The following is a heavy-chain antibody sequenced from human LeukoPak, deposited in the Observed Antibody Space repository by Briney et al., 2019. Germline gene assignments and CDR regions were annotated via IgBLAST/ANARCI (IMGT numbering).Heavy chain of an antibody. V-gene: IGHV3-23*01. CDR1: GFTFSGYA. CDR3: AKEVLQRYYFDY. CDR2: ISGSGGST. Sequence: PGGSLRLSCAASGFTFSGYAMSWVRLAPGKGLERVSTISGSGGSTSYADSVKGRFTISRDNSKNTLFLQMNSLRADDTAVYYCAKEVLQRYYFDYWGQGTLVTVSS. D-gene: IGHD2/OR15-2a*01. J-gene: IGHJ4*02.